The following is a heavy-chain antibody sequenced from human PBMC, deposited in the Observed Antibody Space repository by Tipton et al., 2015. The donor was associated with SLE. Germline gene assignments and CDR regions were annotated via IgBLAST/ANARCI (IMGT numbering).Heavy chain of an antibody. CDR2: IYTSGST. D-gene: IGHD6-13*01. CDR3: ARHWQQPLGYFDY. Sequence: TLSLTCTVSGGSISSFYWSWIRQPAGKGLEWIGRIYTSGSTNYNPSLKSRVTMSVDTSKKQFSLKLSSVTAADTAVYYCARHWQQPLGYFDYWGQGTLVTVSS. CDR1: GGSISSFY. V-gene: IGHV4-4*07. J-gene: IGHJ4*02.